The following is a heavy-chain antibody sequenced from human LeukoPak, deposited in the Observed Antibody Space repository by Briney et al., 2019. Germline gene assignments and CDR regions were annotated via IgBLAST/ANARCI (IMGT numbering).Heavy chain of an antibody. CDR3: ARDLDYGDYSHFDY. Sequence: SQTLSLTCASSGGSASSNSAAWNWIRQSPSRGLEWLGRTYYRSKWYNDYAVSVKSRITINPDTSKNQFSLQLNSVTPEDTAVYYCARDLDYGDYSHFDYWGQGTLVTVSS. CDR2: TYYRSKWYN. J-gene: IGHJ4*02. D-gene: IGHD4-17*01. V-gene: IGHV6-1*01. CDR1: GGSASSNSAA.